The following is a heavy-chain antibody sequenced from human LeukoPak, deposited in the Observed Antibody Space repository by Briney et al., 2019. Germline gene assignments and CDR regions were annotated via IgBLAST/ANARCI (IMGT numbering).Heavy chain of an antibody. Sequence: SVKLSCKAAGSTFTDYYIHLVRQAPAQGHEWMAWINPNNGGTDSAQTYPGRVTLTRDTSISTAYMELSRMTSDDTAVYYCARAPGGFDIWGKGTMVTVSS. V-gene: IGHV1-2*02. CDR2: INPNNGGT. J-gene: IGHJ3*02. CDR1: GSTFTDYY. D-gene: IGHD2-15*01. CDR3: ARAPGGFDI.